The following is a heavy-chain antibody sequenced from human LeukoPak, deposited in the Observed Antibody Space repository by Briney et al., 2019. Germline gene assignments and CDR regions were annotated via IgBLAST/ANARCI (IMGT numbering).Heavy chain of an antibody. V-gene: IGHV7-4-1*02. CDR1: GYTFTSYA. CDR3: AKNPSGVDIAATEP. CDR2: INTNTGNP. D-gene: IGHD6-13*01. Sequence: ASVKVSCKASGYTFTSYAMNWVRQAPGQGLEWMGWINTNTGNPTYAQGFTGRFVFSLDTSVSTAYLQISSLKAEDTAVYYCAKNPSGVDIAATEPWGQGTLVTVPS. J-gene: IGHJ5*02.